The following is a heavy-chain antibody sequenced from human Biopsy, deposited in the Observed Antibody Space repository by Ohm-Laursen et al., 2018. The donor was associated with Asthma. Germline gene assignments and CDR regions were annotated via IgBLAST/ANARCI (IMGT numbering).Heavy chain of an antibody. CDR1: GGSINIGDYY. CDR2: IHYSGST. V-gene: IGHV4-31*03. J-gene: IGHJ4*02. D-gene: IGHD3-22*01. CDR3: ARGVEYDYDSSGYYFDY. Sequence: TLSLTCTVSGGSINIGDYYWSWIRQHPVKGLEWIGHIHYSGSTYYNPSLKSRVSISLDTSKNQFSLSLTSVTAADTAVYYCARGVEYDYDSSGYYFDYWGQGTLVTVSS.